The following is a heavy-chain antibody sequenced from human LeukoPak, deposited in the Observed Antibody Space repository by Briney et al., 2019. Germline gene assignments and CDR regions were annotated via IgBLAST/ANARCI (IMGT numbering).Heavy chain of an antibody. D-gene: IGHD6-19*01. J-gene: IGHJ4*02. V-gene: IGHV1-69*13. Sequence: SVKVSCKASGGTFSSYAINWVRQAPGQGLEWMGGIIPMFDTTNYAQKFQGRVTITEDESTSTAYMELSRLRSEDTAVYYCARATGSAVAVAGTFDYWGQGTLVTVSS. CDR3: ARATGSAVAVAGTFDY. CDR1: GGTFSSYA. CDR2: IIPMFDTT.